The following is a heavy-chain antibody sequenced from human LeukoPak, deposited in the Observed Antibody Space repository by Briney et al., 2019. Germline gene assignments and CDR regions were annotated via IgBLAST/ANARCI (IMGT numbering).Heavy chain of an antibody. CDR3: ARDLRNYGDYVDYFDH. CDR2: ILYDGNNK. V-gene: IGHV3-30-3*01. CDR1: VFTFNLYT. D-gene: IGHD4-17*01. J-gene: IGHJ4*02. Sequence: PGGSLRLSCAASVFTFNLYTIHWLRQAPGKGLEWVAVILYDGNNKYYADSVKGRFTISRDNSKNTLYLQMNSLRAEDTAVYYCARDLRNYGDYVDYFDHWGQGTLVTVSS.